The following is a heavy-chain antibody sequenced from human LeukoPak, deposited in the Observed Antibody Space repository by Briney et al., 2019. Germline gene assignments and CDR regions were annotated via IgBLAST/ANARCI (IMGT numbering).Heavy chain of an antibody. V-gene: IGHV3-23*01. J-gene: IGHJ4*02. CDR1: GFTFSSFA. D-gene: IGHD3-22*01. Sequence: TGGSLRLSCAASGFTFSSFAMSWVRQAPGEGLEWVSAMSGSGGMTYSADSVKGRFTISRDNSKDTLYLQMNSLRAEDTAIYYCAKGPFFYYDASGYNYFESWGQGTLVTVSS. CDR2: MSGSGGMT. CDR3: AKGPFFYYDASGYNYFES.